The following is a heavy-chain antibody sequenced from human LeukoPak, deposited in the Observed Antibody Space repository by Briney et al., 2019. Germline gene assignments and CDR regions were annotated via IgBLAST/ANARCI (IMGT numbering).Heavy chain of an antibody. J-gene: IGHJ4*02. CDR2: ISSGSI. CDR3: ARANWNDFDY. D-gene: IGHD1-1*01. Sequence: PGGSLRLSCTASGFTFSSYTMNWVRQAPGEGLEWVSYISSGSIYYADSVKGRFTISRDNAKNSLYLQMNSLRDEDTAVYYCARANWNDFDYWGQGTLVTVSS. V-gene: IGHV3-48*02. CDR1: GFTFSSYT.